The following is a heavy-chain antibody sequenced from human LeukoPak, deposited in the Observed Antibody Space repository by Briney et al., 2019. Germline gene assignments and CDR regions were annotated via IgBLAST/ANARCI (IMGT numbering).Heavy chain of an antibody. Sequence: GGSLRLSCAASGFTFSSYAMHWVRQAPGKGLERVAVISYDGSNKYYADSVKGRFTISRDNSKNTLYLQMNSLRAEDTAVYYCSSRSSGWYVVDYWGQGTLVTVSS. CDR1: GFTFSSYA. V-gene: IGHV3-30-3*01. D-gene: IGHD6-19*01. CDR2: ISYDGSNK. J-gene: IGHJ4*02. CDR3: SSRSSGWYVVDY.